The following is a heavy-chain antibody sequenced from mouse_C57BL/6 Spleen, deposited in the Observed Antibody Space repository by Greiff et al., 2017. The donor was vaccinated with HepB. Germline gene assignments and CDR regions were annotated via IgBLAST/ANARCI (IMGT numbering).Heavy chain of an antibody. CDR3: ASDDYGRAMDY. D-gene: IGHD1-1*01. CDR1: GYAFSSSW. Sequence: QVQLQQSGPELVKPGASVKISCKASGYAFSSSWMNWVKQRPGKGLEWIGRIYPGDGDTNYNGKFKGKATLTADKSSSTAYMQLRGLTSEDSAVYFWASDDYGRAMDYWGQGTSVTVSS. J-gene: IGHJ4*01. CDR2: IYPGDGDT. V-gene: IGHV1-82*01.